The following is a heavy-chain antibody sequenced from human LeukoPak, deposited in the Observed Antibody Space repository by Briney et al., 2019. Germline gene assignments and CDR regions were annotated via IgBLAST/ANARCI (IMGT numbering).Heavy chain of an antibody. Sequence: PSETLSLTCTVSGGSISSGGYYWSWIRQHPGKGLEWIGYIYYSGSTYYNPSLKSRVTISVDTSKNQFSLKLSSVTAADTAVYYCARAKSYYDSSGSPNYYYYCMDVWGQGTTVTVSS. CDR3: ARAKSYYDSSGSPNYYYYCMDV. CDR1: GGSISSGGYY. D-gene: IGHD3-22*01. V-gene: IGHV4-31*03. CDR2: IYYSGST. J-gene: IGHJ6*02.